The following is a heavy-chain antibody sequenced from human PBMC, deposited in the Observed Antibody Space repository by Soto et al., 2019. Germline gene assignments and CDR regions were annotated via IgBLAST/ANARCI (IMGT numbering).Heavy chain of an antibody. D-gene: IGHD6-13*01. J-gene: IGHJ6*02. V-gene: IGHV4-34*01. Sequence: SETLSLTFAVSGWSFSGYYRPWLRQPPGAGLEWIGEINHSGSTNYNPSLKSRVTIAVDTSKNQFSLKLTSVTAADTAVYYCARGIAAAGSYYYYGMDVWGQGTTVTVSS. CDR3: ARGIAAAGSYYYYGMDV. CDR2: INHSGST. CDR1: GWSFSGYY.